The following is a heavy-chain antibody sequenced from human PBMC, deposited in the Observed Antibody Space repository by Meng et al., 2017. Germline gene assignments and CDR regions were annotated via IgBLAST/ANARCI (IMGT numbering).Heavy chain of an antibody. J-gene: IGHJ1*01. D-gene: IGHD2-15*01. CDR2: ISYDGSNK. CDR3: ARDQGYLSWPSERFFQH. V-gene: IGHV3-30*01. Sequence: GGSLRLSCAASGFTFSSYAMHWVRQAPGKGLEWVAVISYDGSNKYYADSVKGRFTISRDNSKNTLYLQMNSLRAEDTAVYYCARDQGYLSWPSERFFQHWGQGTRVTGSS. CDR1: GFTFSSYA.